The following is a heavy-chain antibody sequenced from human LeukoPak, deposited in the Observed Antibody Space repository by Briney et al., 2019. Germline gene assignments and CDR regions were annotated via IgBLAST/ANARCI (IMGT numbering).Heavy chain of an antibody. CDR1: GFTFSGHN. J-gene: IGHJ5*01. CDR3: ARDGGHSYGYGYDS. D-gene: IGHD5-18*01. Sequence: GGSLRLSCVPPGFTFSGHNMFSVRQAPGKGLEWVSYISSSSSNKYYADSVKGRVTISRDNAKNSLLLQMNSLTDDDTAVYYFARDGGHSYGYGYDSWGQGTQVTVSS. V-gene: IGHV3-48*02. CDR2: ISSSSSNK.